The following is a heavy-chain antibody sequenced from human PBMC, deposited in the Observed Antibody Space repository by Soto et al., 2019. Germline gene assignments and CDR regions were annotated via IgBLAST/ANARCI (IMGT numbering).Heavy chain of an antibody. CDR3: AKDLLSKRWSLYYFDY. CDR1: GFTFSSYG. CDR2: ISYDGSNK. D-gene: IGHD2-15*01. J-gene: IGHJ4*02. V-gene: IGHV3-30*18. Sequence: GGSLRLSCAASGFTFSSYGMHWVRQAPGKGLEWVAVISYDGSNKYYADSVKGRFTISRDNSKNTLYLQMNSLRAEDTAVYYCAKDLLSKRWSLYYFDYWGQGTLVTVSS.